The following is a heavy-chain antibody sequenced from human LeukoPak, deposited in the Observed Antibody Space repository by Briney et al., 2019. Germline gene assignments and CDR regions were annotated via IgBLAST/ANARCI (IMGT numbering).Heavy chain of an antibody. Sequence: SETLSLTCAVYGGSFSGYYWSWIRQPPGKGLEWIGEINHSGSTNYNPSLKSRVTISVDTSKNQFSLELSPVTAADTAVYYCARGRQEMATILYFDYWGQGTLVTVSS. V-gene: IGHV4-34*01. D-gene: IGHD5-24*01. CDR2: INHSGST. J-gene: IGHJ4*02. CDR1: GGSFSGYY. CDR3: ARGRQEMATILYFDY.